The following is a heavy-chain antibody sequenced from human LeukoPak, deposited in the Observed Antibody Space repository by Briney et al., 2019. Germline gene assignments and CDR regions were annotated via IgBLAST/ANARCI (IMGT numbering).Heavy chain of an antibody. D-gene: IGHD4-17*01. Sequence: GGSLRLSCTASGFTFSDYWMHWVREAPGKGLVWVSRINSDGSHTDYADSVKGRFTLSRDNAKNTLYLQVNSLRAEDTAVYYCTRGGSRFGDYVGYHWGQGTLVTVSS. J-gene: IGHJ4*02. CDR2: INSDGSHT. V-gene: IGHV3-74*01. CDR1: GFTFSDYW. CDR3: TRGGSRFGDYVGYH.